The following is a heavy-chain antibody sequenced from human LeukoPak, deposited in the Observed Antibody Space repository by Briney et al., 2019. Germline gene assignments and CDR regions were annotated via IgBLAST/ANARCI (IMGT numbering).Heavy chain of an antibody. CDR2: IIPIFGTA. D-gene: IGHD3-3*01. Sequence: SVKVSCEASGGTFSSYAISWGRQAPGQGLEWMGGIIPIFGTANYAQKFQGRVTITTDESTSTANMELSSLRSEDTAVYYCARGFGVSHRPRRTDKYYFDYWGQGTLVTVSS. J-gene: IGHJ4*02. CDR3: ARGFGVSHRPRRTDKYYFDY. V-gene: IGHV1-69*05. CDR1: GGTFSSYA.